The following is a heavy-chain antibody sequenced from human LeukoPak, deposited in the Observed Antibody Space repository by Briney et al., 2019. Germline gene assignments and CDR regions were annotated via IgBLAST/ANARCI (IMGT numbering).Heavy chain of an antibody. CDR2: INSDAITI. V-gene: IGHV3-74*01. Sequence: GGSLRLSCAASGFTFSSYWMHWVRQAPGKGLVWVSRINSDAITISHADSVKGRFTISRDNAKNTLYLQMNSLRAEDTAVYYCARRSAARDAFDIWGQGTMVTVSS. D-gene: IGHD6-6*01. CDR3: ARRSAARDAFDI. CDR1: GFTFSSYW. J-gene: IGHJ3*02.